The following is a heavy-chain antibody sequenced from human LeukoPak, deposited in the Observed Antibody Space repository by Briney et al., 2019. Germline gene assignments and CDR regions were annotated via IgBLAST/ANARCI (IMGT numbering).Heavy chain of an antibody. CDR1: GYTYTNHG. Sequence: ASVMVSCKASGYTYTNHGITWVRQAPGQGLEWMGWISAYNRDTRYAQNFLGRVTLITESSTNTAYMELRSLRSDNTAVYYCAREPSNTSGWSPYFDYWGQGTLVTVSA. D-gene: IGHD6-13*01. CDR3: AREPSNTSGWSPYFDY. J-gene: IGHJ4*02. CDR2: ISAYNRDT. V-gene: IGHV1-18*04.